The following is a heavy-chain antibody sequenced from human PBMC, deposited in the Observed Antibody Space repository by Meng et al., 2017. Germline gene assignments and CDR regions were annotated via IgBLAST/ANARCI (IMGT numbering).Heavy chain of an antibody. CDR3: ARGGYSSGVRVRHWFDP. CDR1: GYTFTGYY. V-gene: IGHV1-2*02. D-gene: IGHD6-25*01. J-gene: IGHJ5*02. CDR2: INPNSGGT. Sequence: QLGVVKVGVEVKRPGASWKVSCKAYGYTFTGYYMHWVRQAPGQGLEWMGWINPNSGGTNYAQKFQGRVTMTRDTSISTAYMELSRLRSDDTAVYYCARGGYSSGVRVRHWFDPWGQGTLVTVSS.